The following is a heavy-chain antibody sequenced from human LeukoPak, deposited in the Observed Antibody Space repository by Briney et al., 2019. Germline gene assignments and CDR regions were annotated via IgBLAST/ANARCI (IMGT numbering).Heavy chain of an antibody. V-gene: IGHV3-30-3*02. J-gene: IGHJ4*02. Sequence: GSLRLSCAASGFTFSVYAMHWVRQAPGKGLEWAALISYDGSNQYYADSVKGRFTISRDNSKNTLYLQMNSLRAEDTAFYFCAKTALSTSAWYPYYFDYWGQGTLVTVSS. CDR1: GFTFSVYA. D-gene: IGHD6-19*01. CDR3: AKTALSTSAWYPYYFDY. CDR2: ISYDGSNQ.